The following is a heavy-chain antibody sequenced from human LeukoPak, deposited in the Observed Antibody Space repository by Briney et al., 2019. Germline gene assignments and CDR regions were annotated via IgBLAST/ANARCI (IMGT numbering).Heavy chain of an antibody. D-gene: IGHD6-6*01. CDR1: GYTFTTYS. CDR3: AKDRWRDGTSSFDN. J-gene: IGHJ4*02. V-gene: IGHV1-18*01. Sequence: ASVNVSCKASGYTFTTYSINWVRQAPGQGLEWMGWISTYNGNSNYAQKLQGRVPMTTDTSTSTAYMELRSLRSDDTAMYYCAKDRWRDGTSSFDNWGQGTLVTVSS. CDR2: ISTYNGNS.